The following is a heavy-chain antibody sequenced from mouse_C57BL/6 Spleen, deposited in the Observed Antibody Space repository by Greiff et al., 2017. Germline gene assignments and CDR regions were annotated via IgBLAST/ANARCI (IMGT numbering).Heavy chain of an antibody. Sequence: EVQVVESGGGLVQPGGSLKLSCAASGFTFSDYYMYWVRQTPEKRLEWVAYISHGGGSTYYPDNVKGRFTLSRDNAKNTLYLQMSRLESVDTAMYYCARHRAVLAHWYVDGWGTGTTVTVSS. CDR1: GFTFSDYY. CDR2: ISHGGGST. CDR3: ARHRAVLAHWYVDG. D-gene: IGHD1-1*01. J-gene: IGHJ1*03. V-gene: IGHV5-12*01.